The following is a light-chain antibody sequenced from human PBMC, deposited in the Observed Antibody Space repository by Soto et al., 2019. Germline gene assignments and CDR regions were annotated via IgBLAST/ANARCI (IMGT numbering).Light chain of an antibody. V-gene: IGLV2-23*01. CDR2: EDT. J-gene: IGLJ1*01. CDR1: SSDVGSYNL. CDR3: CSYGGRSTYV. Sequence: QSALTQPASVSGSPGQSITISCTGTSSDVGSYNLVSWYQQHPGKAPKLMIYEDTKRPSGVSNRFSGSKSANTASLTISGLQPEDEAYYFCCSYGGRSTYVFGTGTKVTVL.